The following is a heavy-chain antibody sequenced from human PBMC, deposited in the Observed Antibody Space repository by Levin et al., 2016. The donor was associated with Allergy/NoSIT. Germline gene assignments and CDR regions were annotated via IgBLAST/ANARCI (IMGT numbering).Heavy chain of an antibody. J-gene: IGHJ4*02. D-gene: IGHD1-26*01. CDR2: INAGNGNT. CDR1: GYTFTSYA. V-gene: IGHV1-3*01. Sequence: ASVKVSCKASGYTFTSYAMHWVRQAPGQRLEWMGWINAGNGNTKYSQKFQGRVTITRDTSASTAYMELSSLRSEDTAVHYCARVGSYYYFDYWGQGTLVTVSS. CDR3: ARVGSYYYFDY.